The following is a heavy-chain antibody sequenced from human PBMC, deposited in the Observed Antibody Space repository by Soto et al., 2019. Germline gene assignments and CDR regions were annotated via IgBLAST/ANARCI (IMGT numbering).Heavy chain of an antibody. CDR1: GFTFDDYA. J-gene: IGHJ5*02. Sequence: EEQLVESGGGLVQPVRSLRLSCAASGFTFDDYAIHWVRQAPGKGLEWVSGITWNSGSIGYADSVKGRFTISRDNAKNSLYVQMNSLRAEDTALYHCAKGRMEGPWGEGTLVTVSS. V-gene: IGHV3-9*01. D-gene: IGHD1-1*01. CDR2: ITWNSGSI. CDR3: AKGRMEGP.